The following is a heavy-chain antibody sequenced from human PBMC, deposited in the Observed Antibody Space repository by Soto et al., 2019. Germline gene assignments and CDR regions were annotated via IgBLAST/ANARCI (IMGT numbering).Heavy chain of an antibody. V-gene: IGHV3-23*01. CDR3: AKRGGFSDAFDI. J-gene: IGHJ3*02. D-gene: IGHD6-25*01. Sequence: GGSLRLSCAASGFTISSYAMSWVRQAPGKGLEWVSAISGSGGSTYYADSVKGRFTISRDNSKNTLYLQMNSLRAEDTAVYYCAKRGGFSDAFDIWGQGTMVTVSS. CDR1: GFTISSYA. CDR2: ISGSGGST.